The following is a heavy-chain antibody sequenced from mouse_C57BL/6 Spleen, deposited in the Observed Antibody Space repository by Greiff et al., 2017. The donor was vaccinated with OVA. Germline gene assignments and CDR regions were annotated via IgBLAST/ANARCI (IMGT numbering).Heavy chain of an antibody. Sequence: VMLVESGPGLVQPSQSLSITCTVSGFSLTSYGVHWVRQSPGKGLEWLGVIWSGGSTDYNAAFISRLSISKDNSKSQVFFKMNSLQADDTAIYYCARKGTTDYYAMDYWGQGTSVTVSS. CDR2: IWSGGST. CDR3: ARKGTTDYYAMDY. V-gene: IGHV2-2*01. D-gene: IGHD3-3*01. J-gene: IGHJ4*01. CDR1: GFSLTSYG.